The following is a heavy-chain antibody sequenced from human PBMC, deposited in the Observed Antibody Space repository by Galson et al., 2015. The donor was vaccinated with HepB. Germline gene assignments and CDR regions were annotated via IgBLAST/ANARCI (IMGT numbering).Heavy chain of an antibody. CDR3: ASGPSDSFTYSSTFVDY. J-gene: IGHJ4*02. Sequence: SLRLSCAASGFTFSNYWMSWVRQAPGKGLEWVANIKQDGSDKNYVDSVKGRFTISRDNAKNSLYLQMNSLRAEDTALYYCASGPSDSFTYSSTFVDYWGQGTLVIVSS. D-gene: IGHD6-13*01. CDR1: GFTFSNYW. CDR2: IKQDGSDK. V-gene: IGHV3-7*01.